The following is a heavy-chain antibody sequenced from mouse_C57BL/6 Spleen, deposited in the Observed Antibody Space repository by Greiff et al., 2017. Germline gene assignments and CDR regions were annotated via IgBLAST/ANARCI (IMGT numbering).Heavy chain of an antibody. V-gene: IGHV5-17*01. D-gene: IGHD2-1*01. CDR1: GFTFSDYG. CDR3: ARPDYGNYVWFAY. CDR2: ISSGSSTI. Sequence: DVKLVESGGGLVKPGGSLKLSCAASGFTFSDYGMHWVRQAPEKGLEWVAYISSGSSTIYYADTVKGRFTISRYNAKNTLFLQMTSLRSEDTAMYYCARPDYGNYVWFAYWGQGTLVTVSA. J-gene: IGHJ3*01.